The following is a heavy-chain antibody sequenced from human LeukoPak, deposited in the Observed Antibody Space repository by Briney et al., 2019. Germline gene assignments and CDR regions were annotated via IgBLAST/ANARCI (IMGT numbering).Heavy chain of an antibody. CDR3: ARASSLRWLPYYFDY. D-gene: IGHD4-23*01. J-gene: IGHJ4*02. CDR1: GGSISSSNW. Sequence: PSETLSLTCAVSGGSISSSNWWSWVRQPPGKGLEWIGEIYHSGSTNYNPSLKSRVTISVDKSKNQFSLKLSSVTAADTAVYYCARASSLRWLPYYFDYWGQGTLVTVSS. V-gene: IGHV4-4*02. CDR2: IYHSGST.